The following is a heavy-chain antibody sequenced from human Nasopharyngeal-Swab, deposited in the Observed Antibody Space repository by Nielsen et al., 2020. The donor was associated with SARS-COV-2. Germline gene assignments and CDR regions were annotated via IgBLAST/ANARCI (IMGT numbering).Heavy chain of an antibody. CDR1: GDTFTNSA. CDR3: AREGEYGGYDAPDY. V-gene: IGHV1-69*10. D-gene: IGHD5-12*01. Sequence: SVKVSCKTSGDTFTNSAISWVRQAPGQGLEWMGGIVPALGLPNYAQKFRGRVTISADRSMTTSYLELSSLRSEDTAIYYCAREGEYGGYDAPDYWGRGALVTVSS. CDR2: IVPALGLP. J-gene: IGHJ4*02.